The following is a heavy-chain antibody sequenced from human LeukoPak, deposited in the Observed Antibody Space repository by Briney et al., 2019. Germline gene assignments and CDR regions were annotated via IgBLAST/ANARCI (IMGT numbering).Heavy chain of an antibody. V-gene: IGHV3-72*01. D-gene: IGHD2-2*01. Sequence: GGSLRLSCATSGFTFSDHYMDWVRQAPGKGLEWVGRSRNKANSYTTEHAASVKGRFTISRDDSKNSLYLQMNSLKTEDTAVYYCARGYCSRTSCYLEYFYGMDVWGKGTTVTVSS. J-gene: IGHJ6*04. CDR3: ARGYCSRTSCYLEYFYGMDV. CDR1: GFTFSDHY. CDR2: SRNKANSYTT.